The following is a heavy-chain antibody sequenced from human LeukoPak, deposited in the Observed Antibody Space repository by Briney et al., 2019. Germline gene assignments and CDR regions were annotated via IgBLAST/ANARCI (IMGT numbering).Heavy chain of an antibody. V-gene: IGHV3-30-3*01. Sequence: TGGSLRLSCAASGFTFSSYAMHWVRQAPGKGLEWVAVISYDGSNKYYADSVKGRFTISRDNSKNTLYLRMNSLRAEDTAVYYCARELVPIYGMDVWGQGTTVTVSS. CDR2: ISYDGSNK. CDR1: GFTFSSYA. J-gene: IGHJ6*02. D-gene: IGHD1-26*01. CDR3: ARELVPIYGMDV.